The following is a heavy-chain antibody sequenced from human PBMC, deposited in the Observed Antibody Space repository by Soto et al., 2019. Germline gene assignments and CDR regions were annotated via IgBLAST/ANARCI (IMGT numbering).Heavy chain of an antibody. CDR1: GGTFSSYT. V-gene: IGHV1-69*02. CDR2: IIPILGIA. CDR3: ATRPHIVATPRGDAFDI. J-gene: IGHJ3*02. D-gene: IGHD5-12*01. Sequence: QVQLVQSGAEVKKPGSSVKVSCKASGGTFSSYTISWVRQAPGQGLEWVGRIIPILGIANYAQKFQGRVTITADKSTSTAYMELSSLRSEDTAVYYCATRPHIVATPRGDAFDIWGQGTMVTVSS.